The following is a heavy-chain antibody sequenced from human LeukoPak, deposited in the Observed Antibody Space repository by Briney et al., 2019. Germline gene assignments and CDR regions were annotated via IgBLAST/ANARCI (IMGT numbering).Heavy chain of an antibody. D-gene: IGHD6-6*01. Sequence: SETLSLTCTDSGGSISSSSYYWGWIRQPPGKGLEWIGSIYYSGSTYYNPSLKSRVTISVDTSKNQFSLKLSSVTAADTAVYYCARDYVSSSSQYYYYMDVWGKGTTVTVSS. V-gene: IGHV4-39*02. CDR2: IYYSGST. CDR1: GGSISSSSYY. J-gene: IGHJ6*03. CDR3: ARDYVSSSSQYYYYMDV.